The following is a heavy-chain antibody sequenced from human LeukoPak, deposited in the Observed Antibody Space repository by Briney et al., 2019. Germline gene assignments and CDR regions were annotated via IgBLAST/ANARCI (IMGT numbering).Heavy chain of an antibody. Sequence: NPSETLSLTCTVSSGSISSYYWSWIRQPPGKGLEWIGHVYYNGSTNYNPSLKSRVTISVDTSKNQFSLKLSSVTAADTAVYYCARDLGVMVRAFDIWGQGTMVSVSS. CDR3: ARDLGVMVRAFDI. CDR1: SGSISSYY. J-gene: IGHJ3*02. CDR2: VYYNGST. D-gene: IGHD5-18*01. V-gene: IGHV4-59*01.